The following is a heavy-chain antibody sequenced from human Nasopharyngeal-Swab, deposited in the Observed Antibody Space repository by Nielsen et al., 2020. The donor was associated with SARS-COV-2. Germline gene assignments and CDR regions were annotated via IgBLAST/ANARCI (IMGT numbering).Heavy chain of an antibody. D-gene: IGHD4-23*01. CDR1: GGSFSGYY. Sequence: SETLSLTCAVYGGSFSGYYWSWIRQHPGKGLEWIGYIYYSGSTYYNPSLKSRVTISVDTSKNQFSLKLNSVTAADTAVHYCARERASWTVAGGYFDLWGRGTLVTVSS. J-gene: IGHJ2*01. CDR2: IYYSGST. V-gene: IGHV4-31*11. CDR3: ARERASWTVAGGYFDL.